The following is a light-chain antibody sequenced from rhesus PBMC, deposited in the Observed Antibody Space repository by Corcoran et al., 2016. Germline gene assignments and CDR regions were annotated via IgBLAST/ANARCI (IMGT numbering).Light chain of an antibody. CDR2: GSS. Sequence: EVVMTQSPATLSLSPGERATLSCRASQSVRNSVAWYLQKPEEAPRLLIHGSSRRATGIPDRVSGSGSGTDFTLPFSSLEPEDFAIYYYQQHNSYPRTFGQGTKVEIK. CDR1: QSVRNS. J-gene: IGKJ1*01. CDR3: QQHNSYPRT. V-gene: IGKV3S9*01.